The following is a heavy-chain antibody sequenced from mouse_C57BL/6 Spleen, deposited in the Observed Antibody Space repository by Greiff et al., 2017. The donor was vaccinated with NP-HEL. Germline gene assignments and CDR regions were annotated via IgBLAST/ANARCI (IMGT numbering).Heavy chain of an antibody. CDR2: IYPGDGDT. CDR3: ARSKGYYGNYLIFDD. D-gene: IGHD2-1*01. Sequence: VQLQESGPELVKPGASVKISCKASGYAFSSSWMNWVKQRPGKGLEWIGRIYPGDGDTNYNGKFKGKAKLTADKSSSTAYMQLSSLTSEDSAVYFCARSKGYYGNYLIFDDGGQGTTLTVSS. V-gene: IGHV1-82*01. J-gene: IGHJ2*01. CDR1: GYAFSSSW.